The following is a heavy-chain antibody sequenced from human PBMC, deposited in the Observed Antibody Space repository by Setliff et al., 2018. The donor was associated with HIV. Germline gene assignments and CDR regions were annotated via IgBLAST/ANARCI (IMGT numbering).Heavy chain of an antibody. CDR3: ARGIAAAGGYFDY. D-gene: IGHD6-13*01. Sequence: SETLSLPCTVSGGSISSGGYYWNWIRQHPGKGLEWIGYIYYSGNTYYNPSLKSRITIPLDTSKNQFSLKLSSVTAADTAVDYCARGIAAAGGYFDYWGPGTLVTVSS. CDR1: GGSISSGGYY. V-gene: IGHV4-31*03. J-gene: IGHJ4*02. CDR2: IYYSGNT.